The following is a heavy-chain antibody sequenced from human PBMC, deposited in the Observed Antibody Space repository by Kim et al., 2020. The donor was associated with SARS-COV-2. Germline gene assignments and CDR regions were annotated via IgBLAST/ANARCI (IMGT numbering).Heavy chain of an antibody. J-gene: IGHJ6*02. D-gene: IGHD2-8*01. V-gene: IGHV4-59*13. Sequence: SETLSLTCTISGGSISGYYFSWIRQPPGKGLEWIGCVYYNGNTYHSPSLKSRVTIFLDTSKSQLSLDLISVTAADTAVYYCARGLELYRASPAVYTMDVWGQGTMVTVSS. CDR3: ARGLELYRASPAVYTMDV. CDR1: GGSISGYY. CDR2: VYYNGNT.